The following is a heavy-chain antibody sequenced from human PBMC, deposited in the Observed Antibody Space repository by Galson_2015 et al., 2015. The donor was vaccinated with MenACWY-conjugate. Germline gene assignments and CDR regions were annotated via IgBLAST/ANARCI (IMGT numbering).Heavy chain of an antibody. D-gene: IGHD5-18*01. CDR1: GFTFSTYS. J-gene: IGHJ4*02. CDR3: ARVPGYSYGYYDW. Sequence: SLRLSCAASGFTFSTYSMNWVRQAPGKGLEWVSYISSSSSTIYYADSVKGRITISRDNAKNSLYLQMNTLRDEDTAVYYCARVPGYSYGYYDWWGQGTLVTVPS. CDR2: ISSSSSTI. V-gene: IGHV3-48*02.